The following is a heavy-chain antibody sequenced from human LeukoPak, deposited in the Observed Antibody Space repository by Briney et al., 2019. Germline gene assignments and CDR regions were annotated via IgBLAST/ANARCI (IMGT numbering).Heavy chain of an antibody. Sequence: PSETLSLTCTVSGGSISSYYWSWIRQPPGKGLEWIGYIYYSGSTNYNPSLKGRVTISVDTSKNQFSLKLSSVTAADTAVYYCARVRGSGTDAFDIWGQGTMVTVSS. CDR3: ARVRGSGTDAFDI. CDR2: IYYSGST. V-gene: IGHV4-59*01. J-gene: IGHJ3*02. D-gene: IGHD6-13*01. CDR1: GGSISSYY.